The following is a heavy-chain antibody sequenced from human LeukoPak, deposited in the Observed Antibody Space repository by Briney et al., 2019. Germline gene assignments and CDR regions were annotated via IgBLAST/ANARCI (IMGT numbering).Heavy chain of an antibody. CDR1: GFAFNNEH. CDR3: AELGITMIGGV. D-gene: IGHD3-10*02. Sequence: PGGSLRLSCEGSGFAFNNEHMNWVRQTPGKGLEWVAYIDPESTNIFYADSVKGRFTISRDNAKNSLYLQMNSLRAEDTAVYYCAELGITMIGGVWGKGTTVTISS. V-gene: IGHV3-48*04. J-gene: IGHJ6*04. CDR2: IDPESTNI.